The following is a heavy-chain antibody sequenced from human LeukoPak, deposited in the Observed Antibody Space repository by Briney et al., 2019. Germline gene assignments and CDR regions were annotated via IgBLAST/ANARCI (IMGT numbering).Heavy chain of an antibody. V-gene: IGHV3-21*01. D-gene: IGHD2-2*01. CDR3: ARGYCSSTSCYEVDY. CDR2: ISSSSGYI. Sequence: GGSLRLSCAASGFTFSSYSMKWVRQAPGKGLEWVSSISSSSGYIYYADSVKGRFTISRDSAKNSLYLQMNSLRAEDTAVYYCARGYCSSTSCYEVDYWGQGTLVTVSS. CDR1: GFTFSSYS. J-gene: IGHJ4*02.